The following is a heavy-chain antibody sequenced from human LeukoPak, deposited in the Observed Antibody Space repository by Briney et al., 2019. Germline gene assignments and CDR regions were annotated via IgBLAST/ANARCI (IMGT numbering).Heavy chain of an antibody. CDR3: ARASEAMTTVTDFDY. CDR1: GFTFDDYG. D-gene: IGHD4-17*01. Sequence: GGSLRLSCAASGFTFDDYGMSWVRQAPGKGLEWVSGINWNGGSTGYADSVKGRFTISRDNAKNSLYLQMNSLRAEDTALYYCARASEAMTTVTDFDYWGQGTLVTVSS. CDR2: INWNGGST. J-gene: IGHJ4*02. V-gene: IGHV3-20*04.